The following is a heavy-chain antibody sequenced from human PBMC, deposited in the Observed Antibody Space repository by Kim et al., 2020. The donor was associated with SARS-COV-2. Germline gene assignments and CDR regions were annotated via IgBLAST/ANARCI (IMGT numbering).Heavy chain of an antibody. V-gene: IGHV4-34*01. CDR3: ARDSSASFLLPITGTTGANDAFDI. D-gene: IGHD1-20*01. CDR2: INHSGST. Sequence: SETLSLTCAVYGGSFSGYYWSWIRQPPGKGLEWIGEINHSGSTNYNPSLKSRVTISVDTSKNQFSLKLSSVTAADTAVYYCARDSSASFLLPITGTTGANDAFDIWGQGTMVTVSS. J-gene: IGHJ3*02. CDR1: GGSFSGYY.